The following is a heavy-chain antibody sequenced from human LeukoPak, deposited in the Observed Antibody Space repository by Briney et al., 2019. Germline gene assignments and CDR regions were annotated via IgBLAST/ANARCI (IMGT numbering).Heavy chain of an antibody. CDR2: ISGSGRNT. V-gene: IGHV3-23*01. D-gene: IGHD2-21*01. CDR3: ARESIANDY. CDR1: GFTFSSYA. Sequence: PGGSLRLSCAASGFTFSSYAMNWVRQAPGKGLEWVSAISGSGRNTYYADFVKGRFTISRDNSKNTLYLQMNSLRAEDTAVYYCARESIANDYWGQGTLVTVSS. J-gene: IGHJ4*02.